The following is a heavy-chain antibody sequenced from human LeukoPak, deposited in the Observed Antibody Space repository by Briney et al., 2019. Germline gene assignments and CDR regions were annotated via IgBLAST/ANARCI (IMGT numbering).Heavy chain of an antibody. CDR1: GGSISGGSYY. CDR2: IYTSGST. J-gene: IGHJ4*02. D-gene: IGHD3-22*01. CDR3: ASPHYYDSSGSEY. V-gene: IGHV4-61*02. Sequence: SETLSLTCTVSGGSISGGSYYWSWIRQPAGKGLEWIGRIYTSGSTNYNPSLKSRVTISVDTSKNQFSLKLSSVTAADTAVYYCASPHYYDSSGSEYWGQGTLVTVSS.